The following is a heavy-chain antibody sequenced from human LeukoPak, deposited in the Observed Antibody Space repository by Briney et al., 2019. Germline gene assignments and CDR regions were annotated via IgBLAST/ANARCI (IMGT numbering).Heavy chain of an antibody. Sequence: SETLSLTCTVSGYSISSGHYWSWIRQPPGKGLEWIGYMLDAVTTKDNPSLKSRFTLSADTSKNQFSLRLTSVTAADTAVYYCATIKRGNIYGYFDSWGQGILVTVSS. CDR3: ATIKRGNIYGYFDS. CDR2: MLDAVTT. D-gene: IGHD5-18*01. CDR1: GYSISSGHY. V-gene: IGHV4-61*01. J-gene: IGHJ4*02.